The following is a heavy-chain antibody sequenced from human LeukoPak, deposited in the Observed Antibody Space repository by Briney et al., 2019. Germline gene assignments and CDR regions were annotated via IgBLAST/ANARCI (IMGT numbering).Heavy chain of an antibody. V-gene: IGHV3-74*01. CDR1: GFTFSSYA. CDR2: MNSDGSTI. CDR3: ARAGNFRFDY. D-gene: IGHD1-7*01. Sequence: PGGSLRLSCAASGFTFSSYAMSWVRQAPGKGLVWVARMNSDGSTINYADSVKGRFTISRDNAKNTLYLQMSSLRDEDTAVYYCARAGNFRFDYWGQGTLVTVSS. J-gene: IGHJ4*02.